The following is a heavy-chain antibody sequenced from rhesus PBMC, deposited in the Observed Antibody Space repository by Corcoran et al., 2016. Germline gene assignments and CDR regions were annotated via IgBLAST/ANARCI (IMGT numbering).Heavy chain of an antibody. J-gene: IGHJ4*01. V-gene: IGHV4S10*01. CDR3: ARSNIVVVLNFDY. D-gene: IGHD2-15*01. CDR1: GGSIRDSYR. Sequence: QVQLQESGPGVVKPSETLSLTCAVSGGSIRDSYRWSWVRQPPGKGLEWIGYIYGSSTITNYNDSLKSRVTISIYTSKNQFSLKLSSVTAADTAVYYCARSNIVVVLNFDYWGQGVLVTVSS. CDR2: IYGSSTIT.